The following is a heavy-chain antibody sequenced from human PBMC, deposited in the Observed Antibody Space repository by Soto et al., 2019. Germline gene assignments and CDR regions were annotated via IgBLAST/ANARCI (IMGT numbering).Heavy chain of an antibody. J-gene: IGHJ4*02. CDR2: IIPILGIA. Sequence: QVQLVQSGAEVKKPGSSVKVSCKASGGTFSSYTISWVRQASGQGLEWMGRIIPILGIANYAQKFQGRVTITADKSTSTAYMELSSLRSEDTAVYYCARGDSSGWYVSFDYWGQGTLVTVSS. V-gene: IGHV1-69*02. CDR1: GGTFSSYT. D-gene: IGHD6-19*01. CDR3: ARGDSSGWYVSFDY.